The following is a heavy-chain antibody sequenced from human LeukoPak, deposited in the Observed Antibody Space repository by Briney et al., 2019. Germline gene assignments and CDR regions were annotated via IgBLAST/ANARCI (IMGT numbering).Heavy chain of an antibody. CDR1: GFTFDDYA. D-gene: IGHD6-19*01. J-gene: IGHJ3*02. CDR2: ISWNSGSI. Sequence: PGRSLRLSCAASGFTFDDYAMHWVRQAPGKGLEWVSGISWNSGSIGYADSVKGRFTISRDNAKNSLYLQMNSLRAEDTALYYCAKVNIAVAPSPDAGAFDIWGQGTMVTVSS. V-gene: IGHV3-9*01. CDR3: AKVNIAVAPSPDAGAFDI.